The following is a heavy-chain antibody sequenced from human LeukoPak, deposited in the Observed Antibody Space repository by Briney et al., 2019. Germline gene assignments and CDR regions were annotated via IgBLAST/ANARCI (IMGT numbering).Heavy chain of an antibody. Sequence: GGTLRLSCAASGFTFSSYSMNWVRQAPGKGLEWVSSISSSSSYIYYADSVKGRFTISRDNAKNSLYLQMNSLRAEDTAVYYCAKDQLMVRGVAGIDYWGQGTLVTVSS. V-gene: IGHV3-21*01. CDR3: AKDQLMVRGVAGIDY. D-gene: IGHD3-10*01. CDR2: ISSSSSYI. CDR1: GFTFSSYS. J-gene: IGHJ4*02.